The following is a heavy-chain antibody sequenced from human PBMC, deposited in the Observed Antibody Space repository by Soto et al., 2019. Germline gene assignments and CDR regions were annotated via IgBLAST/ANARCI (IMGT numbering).Heavy chain of an antibody. V-gene: IGHV1-18*01. Sequence: ASVKVSCKASGYTFTSYGISWVRQAPGQGLEWMGWISAYNGNTNYAQKLQGRVTMTTDTSTSTAYMELRSLRSDDTAVYYCARGPGTRGDYYYYYGMDVWGQGTTVTVSS. CDR2: ISAYNGNT. CDR1: GYTFTSYG. D-gene: IGHD1-1*01. J-gene: IGHJ6*02. CDR3: ARGPGTRGDYYYYYGMDV.